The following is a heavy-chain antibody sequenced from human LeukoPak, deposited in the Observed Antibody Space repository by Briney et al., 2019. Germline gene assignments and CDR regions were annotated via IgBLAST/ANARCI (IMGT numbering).Heavy chain of an antibody. Sequence: ASVKVSCKASGGTFSSYAISWVRQAPGQGLEWMGWISAYNGHTNYAQKLQGRVTMTKDTSTSTAYMELRSLRSDDTALYYCARGGRWELPRPYAFDIWGQGTMVTVSS. J-gene: IGHJ3*02. V-gene: IGHV1-18*01. D-gene: IGHD1-26*01. CDR2: ISAYNGHT. CDR3: ARGGRWELPRPYAFDI. CDR1: GGTFSSYA.